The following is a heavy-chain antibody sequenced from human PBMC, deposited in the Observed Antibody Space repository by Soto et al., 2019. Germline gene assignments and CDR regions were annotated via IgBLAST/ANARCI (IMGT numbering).Heavy chain of an antibody. CDR2: IIPIFGTA. CDR1: GGTFSSYA. Sequence: QVQLVQSGAEVKKPGSSVKVSCKASGGTFSSYAISWVRQAPGQGLDWMGGIIPIFGTANYAQKFQGRVTITADESTSTAYMELSSLRSEDTAVYYCARARLPFDYYYYYGMDVWGQGTTVTVSS. J-gene: IGHJ6*02. CDR3: ARARLPFDYYYYYGMDV. V-gene: IGHV1-69*01.